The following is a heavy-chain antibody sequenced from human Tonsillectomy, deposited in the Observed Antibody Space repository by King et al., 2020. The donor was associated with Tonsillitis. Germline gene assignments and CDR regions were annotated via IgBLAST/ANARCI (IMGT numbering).Heavy chain of an antibody. Sequence: VQLVESGGGLVKPGGSLRLSCAASGFTFSSYTMNWVRQAPGKGLEWVSSISSSSSYIYYADSVQGRFTISRDNAKNSLYLQMNSLRAEDTAVYYCARGWAQTSGSYLVYWGQGILVTVSS. D-gene: IGHD1-26*01. CDR3: ARGWAQTSGSYLVY. CDR1: GFTFSSYT. CDR2: ISSSSSYI. J-gene: IGHJ4*02. V-gene: IGHV3-21*01.